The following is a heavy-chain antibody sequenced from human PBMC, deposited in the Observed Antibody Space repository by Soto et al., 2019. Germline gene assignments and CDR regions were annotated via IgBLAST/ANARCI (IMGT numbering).Heavy chain of an antibody. CDR3: AREDRERVTGRLPAGTDGMDV. V-gene: IGHV1-69*08. Sequence: QVQLVQSGAEVKKPGSSVKVSCKASGGTFSRYSITWVRQAPGHGLECIGRIIPILGIASYAQKFQGRVTITAHESTSTAYMELSSLRSDDTAVYYGAREDRERVTGRLPAGTDGMDVWGQGTTVPVSS. J-gene: IGHJ6*02. CDR1: GGTFSRYS. CDR2: IIPILGIA. D-gene: IGHD6-13*01.